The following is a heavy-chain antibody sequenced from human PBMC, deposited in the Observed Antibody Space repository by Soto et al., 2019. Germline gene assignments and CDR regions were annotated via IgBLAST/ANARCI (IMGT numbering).Heavy chain of an antibody. CDR3: AKDMPKWELPWFDP. J-gene: IGHJ5*02. V-gene: IGHV3-23*01. Sequence: GGSLRLSCAASGFTFSSYAMSWVRQAPGKGLEWVSAISGRGGSTYYADAVKGRFTISRDNSKNTLYLQMNSLRAEDTAVYYCAKDMPKWELPWFDPWGQGTLVTVSS. CDR1: GFTFSSYA. CDR2: ISGRGGST. D-gene: IGHD1-26*01.